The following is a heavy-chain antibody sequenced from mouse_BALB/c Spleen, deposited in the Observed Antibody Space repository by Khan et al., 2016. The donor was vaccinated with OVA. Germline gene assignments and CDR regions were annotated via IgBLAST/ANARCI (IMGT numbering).Heavy chain of an antibody. CDR2: IDPANGNT. D-gene: IGHD1-1*01. Sequence: VQLQQSGADLVKPGAAVRLSCTASGFNMKDTYMHWVKQRPEQGLEWIGRIDPANGNTKYDPKFQGKATITADTSSNTAYLQLSSLTSEDTAVYYCARDYWGVFAYWGQGTLVTVSA. V-gene: IGHV14-3*02. CDR1: GFNMKDTY. J-gene: IGHJ3*01. CDR3: ARDYWGVFAY.